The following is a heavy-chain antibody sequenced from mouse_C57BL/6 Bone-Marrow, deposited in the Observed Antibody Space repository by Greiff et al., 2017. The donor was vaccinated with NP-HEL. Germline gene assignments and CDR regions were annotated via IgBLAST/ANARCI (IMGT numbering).Heavy chain of an antibody. V-gene: IGHV1-15*01. CDR2: IDPETGGT. D-gene: IGHD2-10*02. J-gene: IGHJ4*01. CDR1: GYTFTDYE. Sequence: VQLQQSGAELVRPGASVTLSCKASGYTFTDYEMHWVKQTPVHGLEWIGAIDPETGGTAYNQKFKGTAILTADKSSSTAYMELRSLTSEDSAVYYCTGYGNPYAMDYWGQGTSVTVSS. CDR3: TGYGNPYAMDY.